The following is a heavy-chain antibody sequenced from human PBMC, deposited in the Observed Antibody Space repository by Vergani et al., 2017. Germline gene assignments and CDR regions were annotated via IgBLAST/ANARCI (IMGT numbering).Heavy chain of an antibody. D-gene: IGHD6-13*01. Sequence: VQLVESGGGLVKPGGSLRLSCAASGFTFSDFSMSWVRQAPGKGLEGVSAISGSGGSTYYADSVKGRFTISRDNSKNTLYLQMNSLRAEDTAVYYCAKEDSSSWYFYYMDVWGKGTTVTVSS. CDR3: AKEDSSSWYFYYMDV. J-gene: IGHJ6*03. V-gene: IGHV3-23*04. CDR1: GFTFSDFS. CDR2: ISGSGGST.